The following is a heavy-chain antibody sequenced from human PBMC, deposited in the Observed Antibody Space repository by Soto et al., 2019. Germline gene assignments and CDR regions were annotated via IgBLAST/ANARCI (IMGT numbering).Heavy chain of an antibody. V-gene: IGHV4-34*01. CDR2: INHSGST. CDR3: GRTGRDILTGYYAGRRDY. CDR1: GGSFSGYY. Sequence: SETLSLTCAVYGGSFSGYYWSWIRQPPGKGLEWIGEINHSGSTNYNPSLKSRVTISVDTSKNQFSLKLSSVTAADTAVYYCGRTGRDILTGYYAGRRDYWGQGTLVTVSS. J-gene: IGHJ4*02. D-gene: IGHD3-9*01.